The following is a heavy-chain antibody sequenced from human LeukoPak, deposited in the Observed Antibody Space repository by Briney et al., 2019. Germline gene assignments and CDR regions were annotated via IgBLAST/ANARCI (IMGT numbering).Heavy chain of an antibody. CDR2: IGGGGDYT. V-gene: IGHV3-23*01. Sequence: GGSLRLSCAASGFTFTSYVMSWVRQAPGKGLEWVLSIGGGGDYTYYSDSVKGRFTISRDNSENRVYLEMKSLRAEDTAVYYCARRTASDFWGQGTLVTVSS. CDR1: GFTFTSYV. D-gene: IGHD2-21*02. J-gene: IGHJ4*02. CDR3: ARRTASDF.